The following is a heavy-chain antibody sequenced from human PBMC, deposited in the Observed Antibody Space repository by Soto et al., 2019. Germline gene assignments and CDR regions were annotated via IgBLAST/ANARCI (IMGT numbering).Heavy chain of an antibody. D-gene: IGHD5-18*01. J-gene: IGHJ4*02. V-gene: IGHV3-66*04. CDR3: ARHGYSYGGGYFVY. Sequence: EVQLVESGGGLVQPGGSLRLSCAASGFTVSSNYMSWVRQAPGKGLEWVSVIYSGGSAYYADSVKGRFTISRDNSKNTLYLQMNSLRAEDTAVYYCARHGYSYGGGYFVYWGQGTLVTVSS. CDR2: IYSGGSA. CDR1: GFTVSSNY.